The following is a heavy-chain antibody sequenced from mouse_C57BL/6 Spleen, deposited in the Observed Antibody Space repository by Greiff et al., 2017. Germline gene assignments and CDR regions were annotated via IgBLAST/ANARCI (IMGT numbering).Heavy chain of an antibody. CDR2: ISSGSSTI. Sequence: EVKLMESGGGLVKPGGSLKLSCAASGFTFSDYGMHWVRQAPEKGLEWVAYISSGSSTIYYADTVKGRFTISRDNAKNTLFLQMTSLRSEDTAMYYCARFTTAYYFDYWGQGTTLTVSS. V-gene: IGHV5-17*01. CDR1: GFTFSDYG. J-gene: IGHJ2*01. D-gene: IGHD1-2*01. CDR3: ARFTTAYYFDY.